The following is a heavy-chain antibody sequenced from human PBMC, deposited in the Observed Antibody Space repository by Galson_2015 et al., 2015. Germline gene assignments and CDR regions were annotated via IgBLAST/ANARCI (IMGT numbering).Heavy chain of an antibody. Sequence: SLRLSCAASGFKFSMYWMTWVRQAPGKGLEWVANIKQGGSEKYYVDSVKGRFTISRDNAKNSLYLQMNSLRAEDTAVFYCAREAPAALSYYFYYYMDVWGKGTTVTVSS. D-gene: IGHD2-2*01. J-gene: IGHJ6*03. CDR2: IKQGGSEK. V-gene: IGHV3-7*01. CDR3: AREAPAALSYYFYYYMDV. CDR1: GFKFSMYW.